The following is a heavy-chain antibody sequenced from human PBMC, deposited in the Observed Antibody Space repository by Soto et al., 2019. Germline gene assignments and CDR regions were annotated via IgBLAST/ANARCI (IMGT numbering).Heavy chain of an antibody. Sequence: SETLSLTCTVSGGSISSYYWRWIRQPPGKELEWIGYMYYSGSTNYNPSLKSRVTISVDTSKNQFSLKLSSVTAADTAVYYCASYYCDSSGYYYRDYWGQGTLVTVSS. CDR2: MYYSGST. D-gene: IGHD3-22*01. CDR1: GGSISSYY. J-gene: IGHJ4*02. V-gene: IGHV4-59*01. CDR3: ASYYCDSSGYYYRDY.